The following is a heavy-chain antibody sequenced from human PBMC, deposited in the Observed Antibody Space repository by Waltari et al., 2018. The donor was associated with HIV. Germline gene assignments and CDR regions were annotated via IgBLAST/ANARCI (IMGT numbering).Heavy chain of an antibody. CDR1: GGSISSYY. CDR3: ARVHIAVAGADAFDI. J-gene: IGHJ3*02. V-gene: IGHV4-4*07. D-gene: IGHD6-19*01. CDR2: IYTSGST. Sequence: QVQLQESGPGLVTPSETLSLTCTVSGGSISSYYWSWIRQPAGKGLGWIGRIYTSGSTNYNPSLKSRVTMSVDTSKKQCSLKLSSVTAADTAVYYCARVHIAVAGADAFDIWGQGTMVTVSS.